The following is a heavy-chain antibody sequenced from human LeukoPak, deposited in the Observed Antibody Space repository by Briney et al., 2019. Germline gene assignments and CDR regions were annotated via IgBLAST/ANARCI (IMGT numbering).Heavy chain of an antibody. D-gene: IGHD3-10*01. Sequence: GGSLRLSCAASGFTFDDYAMPWVRQAPGKGLEWVSGISWNSGSIGYADSVKGRFTISRDNAKNSLYLQMNSLRAEDTALYYCANGPSGSYSSFDYWGQGTLVTVSS. V-gene: IGHV3-9*01. CDR3: ANGPSGSYSSFDY. CDR1: GFTFDDYA. J-gene: IGHJ4*02. CDR2: ISWNSGSI.